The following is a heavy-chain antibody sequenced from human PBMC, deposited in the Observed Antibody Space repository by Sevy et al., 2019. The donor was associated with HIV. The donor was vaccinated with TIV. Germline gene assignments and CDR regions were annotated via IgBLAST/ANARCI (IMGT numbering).Heavy chain of an antibody. CDR3: ARHISFGELESWFDP. J-gene: IGHJ5*02. Sequence: GGSRRLSCAASGFTVNSDYMSWVRQAPGKGLEWVSVVYSGGTTYYADSVKGRFTISRDNSKNILYLQMNSLRAEDTAVYYCARHISFGELESWFDPWGQGTLVTVSS. D-gene: IGHD3-10*01. CDR1: GFTVNSDY. V-gene: IGHV3-53*01. CDR2: VYSGGTT.